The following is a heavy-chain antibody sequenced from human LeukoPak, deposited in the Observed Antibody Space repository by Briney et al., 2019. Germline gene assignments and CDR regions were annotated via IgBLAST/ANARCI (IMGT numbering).Heavy chain of an antibody. CDR1: GGSISSGDYS. CDR2: IYQSGNA. V-gene: IGHV4-30-2*01. CDR3: ARGAMFRGYDY. Sequence: SQTLSLTCAVSGGSISSGDYSWSWIRQPPGKGLQWIGCIYQSGNAYYNTSLKSRVTISADKSKNQFSLRLNSVTAADTAVYYCARGAMFRGYDYWGQGTLVTVSS. J-gene: IGHJ4*02. D-gene: IGHD3-10*01.